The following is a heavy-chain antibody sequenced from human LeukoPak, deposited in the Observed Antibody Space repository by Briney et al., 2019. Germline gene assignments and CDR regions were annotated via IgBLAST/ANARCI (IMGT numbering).Heavy chain of an antibody. D-gene: IGHD5-24*01. CDR2: IYHSGST. CDR1: GGSISSYY. CDR3: ARRDRDGYNY. J-gene: IGHJ4*02. V-gene: IGHV4-59*08. Sequence: SETLSLTCTVSGGSISSYYWSWIRQPPGKGLEWIGYIYHSGSTNYNPSLKSRVTISVDTSKNQFSLKLSSVTAADTAVYYCARRDRDGYNYWGQGTLVTVSS.